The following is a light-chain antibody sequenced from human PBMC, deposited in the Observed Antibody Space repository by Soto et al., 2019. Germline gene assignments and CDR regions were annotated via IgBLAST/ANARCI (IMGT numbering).Light chain of an antibody. Sequence: QSGLTQPASGSGSPGQAITISCTGTSSDVSAYKYVSWYQQHPGKVAELIIYGVPNRPSGVSNRFSGSKSGNTAFLTISGHQPEEEADYSCRSFTGTTTLDVFGTGTKVTVL. V-gene: IGLV2-14*03. CDR1: SSDVSAYKY. J-gene: IGLJ1*01. CDR2: GVP. CDR3: RSFTGTTTLDV.